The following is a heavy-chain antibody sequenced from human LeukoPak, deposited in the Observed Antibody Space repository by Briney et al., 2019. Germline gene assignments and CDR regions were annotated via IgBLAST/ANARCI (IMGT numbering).Heavy chain of an antibody. D-gene: IGHD3-3*01. V-gene: IGHV1-46*01. CDR3: ARDKRDYDFWSGYYIDGMDV. J-gene: IGHJ6*02. CDR2: INPSGGST. Sequence: ASVKVSCKASGYTFTSYYMHWVRQAPGQGLEWMGIINPSGGSTSYAQKFQGRVTMTRDTSTSTVYMELSSLRSEDTAVYYCARDKRDYDFWSGYYIDGMDVWGQGTTVTVSS. CDR1: GYTFTSYY.